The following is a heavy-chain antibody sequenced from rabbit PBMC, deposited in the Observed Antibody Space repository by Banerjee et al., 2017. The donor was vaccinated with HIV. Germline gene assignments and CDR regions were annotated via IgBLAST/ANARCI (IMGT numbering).Heavy chain of an antibody. CDR3: ARSMVGYVNYGGATRLDL. CDR1: GFSFSGRYY. Sequence: QQQLEESGGGLVKPGGTLTLTCTASGFSFSGRYYMCWVRQAPGKGLEWIACFYSDDDSTYYASWAKGRFTISKTSSTTVTLQMTSLTAADTATYFCARSMVGYVNYGGATRLDLWGQGTLVTVS. D-gene: IGHD6-1*01. V-gene: IGHV1S45*01. J-gene: IGHJ3*01. CDR2: FYSDDDST.